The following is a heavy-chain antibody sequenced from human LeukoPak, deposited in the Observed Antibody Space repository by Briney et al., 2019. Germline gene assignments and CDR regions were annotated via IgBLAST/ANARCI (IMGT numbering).Heavy chain of an antibody. CDR2: ISGSGGST. CDR1: GFTFSSYA. D-gene: IGHD6-13*01. V-gene: IGHV3-23*01. Sequence: GGSLRLSCAASGFTFSSYAMSWVRQAPGKGLEWVSAISGSGGSTYYADSVKGRFTISRDNSKNSLYLQMNSLRDEDTAVYYCARDEGIAAADAFDYWGQGTLVTVSS. CDR3: ARDEGIAAADAFDY. J-gene: IGHJ4*02.